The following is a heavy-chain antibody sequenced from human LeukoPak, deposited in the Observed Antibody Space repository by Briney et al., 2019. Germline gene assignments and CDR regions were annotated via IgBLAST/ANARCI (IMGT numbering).Heavy chain of an antibody. Sequence: PGGSLRLSCTASGFTFSSFDMHWVRQAPGKGLGWVAVISTDGSIKYYADSVKDRFTISRDNSKNTLYLQMSSLRAEDTAVYYCAKGNDFWSGYLDYWGQGTLVTVSS. CDR3: AKGNDFWSGYLDY. D-gene: IGHD3-3*01. J-gene: IGHJ4*02. CDR1: GFTFSSFD. CDR2: ISTDGSIK. V-gene: IGHV3-33*05.